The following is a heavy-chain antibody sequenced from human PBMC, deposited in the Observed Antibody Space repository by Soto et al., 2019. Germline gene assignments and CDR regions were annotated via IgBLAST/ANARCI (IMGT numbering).Heavy chain of an antibody. V-gene: IGHV4-59*01. CDR1: GGSISSYY. CDR3: AREDTMVRAFDP. Sequence: PETLSLTCTVSGGSISSYYWSWIRQPPGKGLEWIGYIYYSGSTNYNPSLKSRVTISVDTSKNQFSLKLSSVTAADTAVYYGAREDTMVRAFDPWGQGTLVTVSS. CDR2: IYYSGST. J-gene: IGHJ5*02. D-gene: IGHD3-10*01.